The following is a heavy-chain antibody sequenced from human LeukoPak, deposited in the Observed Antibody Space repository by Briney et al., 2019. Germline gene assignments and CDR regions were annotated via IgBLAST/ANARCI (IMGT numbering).Heavy chain of an antibody. CDR2: INHSGST. V-gene: IGHV4-34*01. Sequence: SETLSLTCAVYGGSFSGHYWSWIRQPPGNGLEWIGEINHSGSTNYNPSLKSRVTISVDTSKNQFSLKLSSVTAADTAVYYCARAVSGGMDVWGQGTTVTVSS. CDR1: GGSFSGHY. D-gene: IGHD4-11*01. CDR3: ARAVSGGMDV. J-gene: IGHJ6*02.